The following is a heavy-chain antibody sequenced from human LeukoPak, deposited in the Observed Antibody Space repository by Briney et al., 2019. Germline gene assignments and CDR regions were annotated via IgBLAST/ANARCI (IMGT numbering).Heavy chain of an antibody. V-gene: IGHV3-53*04. CDR1: GFNVSSNY. J-gene: IGHJ4*02. Sequence: SGGSLRLSCEASGFNVSSNYMTWVRQAPGKGLEWVSLIYGDGTTDYADSVKGRFHISRHNSKNTLYLQMNSLRAEDTAVYYCARDEDWSHDSWGQGTLVTVSS. CDR2: IYGDGTT. D-gene: IGHD3/OR15-3a*01. CDR3: ARDEDWSHDS.